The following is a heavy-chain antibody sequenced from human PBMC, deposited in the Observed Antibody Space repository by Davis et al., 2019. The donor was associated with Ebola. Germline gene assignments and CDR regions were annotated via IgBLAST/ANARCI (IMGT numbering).Heavy chain of an antibody. D-gene: IGHD3-10*01. Sequence: GESLKISCAASGFTFSSCAMHWVRQAPGKGLEWVAVISYDGTNKYYADSVKGRFTISRDNSKNTLYLQTNSLRAEDTAVYYCARGGEASSNLDYWGQGTLVTVSS. J-gene: IGHJ4*02. CDR2: ISYDGTNK. CDR3: ARGGEASSNLDY. CDR1: GFTFSSCA. V-gene: IGHV3-30-3*01.